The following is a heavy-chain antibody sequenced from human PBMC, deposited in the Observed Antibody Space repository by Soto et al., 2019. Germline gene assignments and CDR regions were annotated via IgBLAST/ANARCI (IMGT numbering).Heavy chain of an antibody. V-gene: IGHV3-30*18. J-gene: IGHJ4*02. Sequence: QVQLVESGGGVVQPGRSLRLSCAASGFIFSTYGMHWVRQAPGKGLEWLSVISYDGNNKYYADSVKGRFTISRDNSKNTRWLQMDSLRTEDTAVYYCAKDRLLTTITTVGDWGQGTLVTVSS. D-gene: IGHD4-17*01. CDR3: AKDRLLTTITTVGD. CDR1: GFIFSTYG. CDR2: ISYDGNNK.